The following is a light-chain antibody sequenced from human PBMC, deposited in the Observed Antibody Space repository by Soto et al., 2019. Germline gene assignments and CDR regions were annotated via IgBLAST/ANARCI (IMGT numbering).Light chain of an antibody. J-gene: IGLJ1*01. V-gene: IGLV2-14*01. CDR1: SSDVGGYNY. CDR2: EVS. Sequence: QSALTQPASVSGSPGQSITISCTGTSSDVGGYNYVSWYQQHPGKAPKLMIYEVSNRPSGVSNRFSGSKSGNTASLTISGLQAEDEADYYRSSYTSSSNVFGTGTKVTVL. CDR3: SSYTSSSNV.